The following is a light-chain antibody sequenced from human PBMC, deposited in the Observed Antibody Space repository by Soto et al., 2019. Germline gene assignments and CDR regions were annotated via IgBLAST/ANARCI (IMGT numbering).Light chain of an antibody. J-gene: IGKJ5*01. CDR2: GTY. CDR1: SCLSSY. Sequence: ECVLTGSTAVVSWAPGERGSXSCTSSSCLSSYLAWYKQKPGEAXRLXIYGTYNRATGIPARFSASRSGKEFTIAISSLDLKDFVVYFCHQRKKFGQGTRLEIK. CDR3: HQRKK. V-gene: IGKV3-11*01.